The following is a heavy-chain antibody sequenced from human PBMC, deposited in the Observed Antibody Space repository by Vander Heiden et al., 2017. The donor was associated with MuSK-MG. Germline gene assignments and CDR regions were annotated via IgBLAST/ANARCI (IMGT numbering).Heavy chain of an antibody. D-gene: IGHD2-2*01. V-gene: IGHV4-61*02. CDR2: IYTSGST. CDR1: GGPISSGSYY. J-gene: IGHJ4*02. Sequence: QVQLQESGPGLVKPSQTLSLTCTVSGGPISSGSYYWSWIRQPAGKGLEWIGRIYTSGSTNYNPSLKSRVTISVDTSKNQFSLKLSSVTAADTAVYYCARDRSSHRYFDYWGQGTLVTVSS. CDR3: ARDRSSHRYFDY.